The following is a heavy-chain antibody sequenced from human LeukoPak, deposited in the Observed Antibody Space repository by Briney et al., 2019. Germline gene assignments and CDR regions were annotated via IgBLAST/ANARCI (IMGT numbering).Heavy chain of an antibody. CDR2: IYYSGST. CDR3: ARALWFGELLF. CDR1: GGSFSGYY. Sequence: PSETLSLTCAVYGGSFSGYYWSWIRQPPGKGLEWIGYIYYSGSTNYNPSLKSRVTISVDTSKSQFSLKLSSVTAADTAVYYCARALWFGELLFWGQGTLVTVSS. V-gene: IGHV4-59*01. D-gene: IGHD3-10*01. J-gene: IGHJ4*02.